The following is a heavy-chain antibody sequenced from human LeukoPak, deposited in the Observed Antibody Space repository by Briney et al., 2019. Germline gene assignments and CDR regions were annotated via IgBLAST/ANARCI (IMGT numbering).Heavy chain of an antibody. V-gene: IGHV3-11*01. CDR3: AGRHSYDSSGYYYV. D-gene: IGHD3-22*01. CDR1: GFTFSDYY. CDR2: ISSSGSTI. Sequence: NTGGSLRLSCAASGFTFSDYYMSWIRQAPGKGLEWVSYISSSGSTIYYADSVKGRFTISRDNAKNSLYLQMNSLRAEDTAAYYCAGRHSYDSSGYYYVWGQGTPVTVSS. J-gene: IGHJ4*02.